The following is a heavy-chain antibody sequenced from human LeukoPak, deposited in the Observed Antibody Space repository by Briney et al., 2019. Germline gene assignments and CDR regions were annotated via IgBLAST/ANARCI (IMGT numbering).Heavy chain of an antibody. CDR1: GFTFSSYA. CDR3: ASRDGYNPYYYYYYMDV. Sequence: GGSLRLSCAASGFTFSSYAMSWVRQAPGKGLEWVSSISTSNSYIYYADSLTGRFTISRDNAKNSLYLQMNSLRAEDTAVYYCASRDGYNPYYYYYYMDVWGKGTTVTVSS. D-gene: IGHD5-24*01. V-gene: IGHV3-21*01. CDR2: ISTSNSYI. J-gene: IGHJ6*03.